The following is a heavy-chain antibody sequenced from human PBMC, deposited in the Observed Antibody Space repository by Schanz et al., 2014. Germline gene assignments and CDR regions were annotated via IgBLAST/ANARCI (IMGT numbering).Heavy chain of an antibody. CDR2: IDIIAVTI. Sequence: TASGLTFSDYYMTWISQAPGKGLEWGSFIDIIAVTIYYADSVKGRFTISMDSAKNSIYLQMNSLRTEYPAMYDCARIRQGSSWYMDYWGKGTMDAVSS. D-gene: IGHD6-13*01. CDR1: GLTFSDYY. J-gene: IGHJ4*02. CDR3: ARIRQGSSWYMDY. V-gene: IGHV3-11*01.